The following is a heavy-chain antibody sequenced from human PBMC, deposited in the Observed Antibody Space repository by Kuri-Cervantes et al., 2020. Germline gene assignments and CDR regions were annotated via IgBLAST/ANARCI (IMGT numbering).Heavy chain of an antibody. V-gene: IGHV4-61*08. CDR2: IYYSGNT. CDR3: ARAYYYYGMDV. J-gene: IGHJ6*02. CDR1: GGPVSSAGYY. Sequence: GSLRLSCTVSGGPVSSAGYYWSWIRQPPGKGLEWIGYIYYSGNTDYNSSLKSRVTISVHTSTNQFSLKLNSVTAADTAVYYCARAYYYYGMDVWGQGTTVTVSS.